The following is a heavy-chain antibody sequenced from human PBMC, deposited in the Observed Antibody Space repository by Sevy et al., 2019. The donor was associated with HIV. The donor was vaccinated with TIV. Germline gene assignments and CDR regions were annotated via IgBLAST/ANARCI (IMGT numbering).Heavy chain of an antibody. CDR2: FYYSEST. CDR1: GGSISISSYY. V-gene: IGHV4-39*01. CDR3: ARAFRAVAGSYYFDY. D-gene: IGHD6-19*01. Sequence: SETLSLTCTVSGGSISISSYYWGWIRQPSGKGLEWIGSFYYSESTYYNPSLKSRVTISVDTSMNQFSLKLSSVTAADTAVYYCARAFRAVAGSYYFDYWGQGTLVTVSS. J-gene: IGHJ4*02.